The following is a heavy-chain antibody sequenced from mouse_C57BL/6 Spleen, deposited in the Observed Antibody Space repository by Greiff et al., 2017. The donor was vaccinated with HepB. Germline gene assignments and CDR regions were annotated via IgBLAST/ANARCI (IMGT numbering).Heavy chain of an antibody. V-gene: IGHV5-4*01. J-gene: IGHJ1*03. Sequence: EVKLMESGGGLVKPGGSLKLSCAASGFTFSSYAMSWVRQTPEKRLEWVATISDGGSYTYYPDNVKGRFTISKDNAKNNLYLQMSHLKSEDTAMYDCARETTVVATEYFDVWGTGTTVTVSS. CDR1: GFTFSSYA. D-gene: IGHD1-1*01. CDR3: ARETTVVATEYFDV. CDR2: ISDGGSYT.